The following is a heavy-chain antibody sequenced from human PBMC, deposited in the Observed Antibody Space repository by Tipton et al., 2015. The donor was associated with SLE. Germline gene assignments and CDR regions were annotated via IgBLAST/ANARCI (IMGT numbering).Heavy chain of an antibody. CDR3: ASRLGPGAYAFDI. Sequence: QLVQSGAEAKKPGASVKVSCKASGYTFTSYAMHWVRQDPGQRLEWMGWINAGNGNTKYSQKFQGRVTITRDTSASTAYMELSSLRSEDTAVYYCASRLGPGAYAFDIWGQGTMVTVSS. CDR2: INAGNGNT. D-gene: IGHD1-26*01. J-gene: IGHJ3*02. CDR1: GYTFTSYA. V-gene: IGHV1-3*01.